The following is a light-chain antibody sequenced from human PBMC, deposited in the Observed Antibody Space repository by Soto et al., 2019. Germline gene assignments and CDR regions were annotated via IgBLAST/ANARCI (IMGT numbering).Light chain of an antibody. CDR2: EGS. V-gene: IGLV2-23*01. J-gene: IGLJ1*01. CDR3: CSYAGSSTPYV. CDR1: SSDVGSYNL. Sequence: QSALTQPASVSGSPGQSITISCTGTSSDVGSYNLVSWYQQHPGKAPILMIYEGSKRPSGVSNHFSGSKSGNTASLTISGLQAEDEADYYCCSYAGSSTPYVCGTGTKVTVL.